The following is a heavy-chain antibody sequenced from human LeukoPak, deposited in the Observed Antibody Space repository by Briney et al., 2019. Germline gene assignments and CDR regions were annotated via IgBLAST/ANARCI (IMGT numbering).Heavy chain of an antibody. D-gene: IGHD5/OR15-5a*01. J-gene: IGHJ5*01. CDR2: ISGSGGST. CDR1: GFTFSSYA. V-gene: IGHV3-23*01. Sequence: GGSLRLSCAASGFTFSSYAMSWVRKAPGKGLEWVTAISGSGGSTYYADSVKGRFTISRDNSKNTLYLQMNSLRAEDTAIYYCARDANAGYSVNWFDPWGQGTLVTVSS. CDR3: ARDANAGYSVNWFDP.